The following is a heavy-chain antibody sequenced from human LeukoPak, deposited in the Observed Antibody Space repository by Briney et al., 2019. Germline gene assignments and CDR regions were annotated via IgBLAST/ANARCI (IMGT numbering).Heavy chain of an antibody. CDR1: GYSISSGYY. V-gene: IGHV4-38-2*02. Sequence: PSETLSLTCTVSGYSISSGYYWGWIRQPPGKGLEWIGSIYHSGSTYYNPPLKSRVTISVDTSKNQISLKLSSVTAADTAVYYCARNRYYYGSRNYGVPTWFDPWGQGTLVTVSS. CDR3: ARNRYYYGSRNYGVPTWFDP. J-gene: IGHJ5*02. CDR2: IYHSGST. D-gene: IGHD3-10*01.